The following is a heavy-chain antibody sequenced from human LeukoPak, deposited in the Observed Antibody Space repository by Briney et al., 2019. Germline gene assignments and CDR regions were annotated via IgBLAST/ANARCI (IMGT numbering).Heavy chain of an antibody. Sequence: SETLSLTCTVSGGSISTYYWSWIRQPPGKGLEWIGYIYYSGSTNYNPSLKSRVTISVDTYKNQFSLKLSSVTAADTAVYYRVRGGRDVVLYWGQGTLVTVSS. CDR3: VRGGRDVVLY. D-gene: IGHD2-8*01. J-gene: IGHJ4*02. CDR2: IYYSGST. CDR1: GGSISTYY. V-gene: IGHV4-59*08.